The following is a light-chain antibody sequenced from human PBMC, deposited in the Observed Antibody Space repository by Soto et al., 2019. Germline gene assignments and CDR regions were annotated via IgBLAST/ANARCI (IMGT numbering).Light chain of an antibody. Sequence: DVVMTQSPLSLPVTLGQSASISCSSSQTLVCSDGNTPLSWFRQRPGQHPRRLIYKISNRDSGVPDRFSGSGSGTDFTLKISRVEAEDVGIYYCMQGSHWPYTFGQGTKLEIK. CDR3: MQGSHWPYT. CDR1: QTLVCSDGNTP. V-gene: IGKV2-30*01. CDR2: KIS. J-gene: IGKJ2*01.